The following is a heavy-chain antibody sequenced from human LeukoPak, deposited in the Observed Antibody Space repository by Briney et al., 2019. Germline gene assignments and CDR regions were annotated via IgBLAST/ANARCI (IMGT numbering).Heavy chain of an antibody. CDR1: GGSFSDYY. Sequence: SETLSLTCAVYGGSFSDYYWSWIRQPPGKGLEWIGEINHSGDTNYNPSLKSRVSISVDTSKNQFSLKVRSVTAADTAVYYCARRYCDSISCRIDSWGQGTLVTVSS. V-gene: IGHV4-34*01. J-gene: IGHJ4*02. CDR3: ARRYCDSISCRIDS. D-gene: IGHD2-2*01. CDR2: INHSGDT.